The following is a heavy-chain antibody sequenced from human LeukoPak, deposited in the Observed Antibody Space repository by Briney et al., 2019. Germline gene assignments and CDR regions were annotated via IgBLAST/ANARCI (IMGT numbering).Heavy chain of an antibody. Sequence: GGSLRLSCAASGFTVSSNYMSWVRQAPGKGLEWASDIYRGGSTYYADSVKGRFTISRDNSKNTLYLQMNSLRAEDTVVYYCAREEAVALSYWGQGTLVTVSS. D-gene: IGHD6-19*01. CDR1: GFTVSSNY. V-gene: IGHV3-66*01. CDR2: IYRGGST. CDR3: AREEAVALSY. J-gene: IGHJ4*02.